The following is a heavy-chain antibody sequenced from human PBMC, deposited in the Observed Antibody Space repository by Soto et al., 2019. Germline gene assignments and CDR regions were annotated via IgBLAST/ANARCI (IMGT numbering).Heavy chain of an antibody. CDR1: GYTFTSYA. CDR2: INAGNGNT. D-gene: IGHD6-13*01. Sequence: ASVKVSCKASGYTFTSYAMHWVRQAPGQRLEWMGWINAGNGNTKYSQKFQGRVTITRDTSASTAYMELSSLRSEDTAVYYCARGPRIAAAGTLWFDPWGQGTLVTVSS. J-gene: IGHJ5*02. V-gene: IGHV1-3*01. CDR3: ARGPRIAAAGTLWFDP.